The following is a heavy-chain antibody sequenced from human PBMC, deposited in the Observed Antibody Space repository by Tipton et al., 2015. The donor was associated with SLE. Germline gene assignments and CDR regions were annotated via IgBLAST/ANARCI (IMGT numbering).Heavy chain of an antibody. V-gene: IGHV4-34*01. Sequence: TLSLTCAVYGGSFSDYFWTWIRQSPGKGLEWIGDVNHSGSTDYHSSLKSRVTMSVDTSKNQFSLKLTSVIAADTALYYCARCTIFGVVRGSFDSWGQGTLVTVS. D-gene: IGHD3-3*01. J-gene: IGHJ4*02. CDR2: VNHSGST. CDR3: ARCTIFGVVRGSFDS. CDR1: GGSFSDYF.